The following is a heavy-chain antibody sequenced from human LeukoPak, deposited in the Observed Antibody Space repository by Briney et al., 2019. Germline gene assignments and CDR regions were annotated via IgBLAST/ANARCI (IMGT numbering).Heavy chain of an antibody. D-gene: IGHD3-10*01. Sequence: GGSLRLSCAASGFAFSSYDMHWVRQATGKGLEWVSAIGTAGDTYYPGSVKGRLTISRENAKNSLYLQMNSLRAGDTAVYYCARAYRGYYGSGSYCNDAFDIWGQGTMVTVSS. CDR1: GFAFSSYD. J-gene: IGHJ3*02. CDR3: ARAYRGYYGSGSYCNDAFDI. CDR2: IGTAGDT. V-gene: IGHV3-13*04.